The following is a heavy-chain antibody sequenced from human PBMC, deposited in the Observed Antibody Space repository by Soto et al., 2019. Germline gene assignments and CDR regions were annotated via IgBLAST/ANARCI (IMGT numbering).Heavy chain of an antibody. CDR2: VYYTGDT. CDR1: SGPDRSHN. V-gene: IGHV4-59*08. Sequence: QVQLQQSGPRLVKPSETLSLTCTVSSGPDRSHNWGWIRQPPGRGLEWIGYVYYTGDTAYNPSLRGRVTIXAXTXXNDISLTLNSVTAADTAVYYCVGQGIDYLHGLVDVWGQGPTVSVSS. CDR3: VGQGIDYLHGLVDV. J-gene: IGHJ6*02. D-gene: IGHD4-17*01.